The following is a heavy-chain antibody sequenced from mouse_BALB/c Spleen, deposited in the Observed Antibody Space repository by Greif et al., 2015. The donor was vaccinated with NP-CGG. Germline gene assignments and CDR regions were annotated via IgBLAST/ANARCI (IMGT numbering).Heavy chain of an antibody. CDR1: GYAFSSYW. Sequence: QVQLKHSGAELVRPGSSVKISCKASGYAFSSYWMNWVKQRPGQGLEWIGQIYPGDGDTNYNGKFKGKATLTADKSSSTAYMQLSCLTSEDSAVYFCAREDSGTRYFDVWGAGTTVTVSS. D-gene: IGHD1-1*01. V-gene: IGHV1-80*01. CDR2: IYPGDGDT. CDR3: AREDSGTRYFDV. J-gene: IGHJ1*01.